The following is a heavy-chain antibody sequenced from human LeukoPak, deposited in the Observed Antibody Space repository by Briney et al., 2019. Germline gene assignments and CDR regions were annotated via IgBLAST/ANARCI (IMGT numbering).Heavy chain of an antibody. D-gene: IGHD5-18*01. Sequence: EASVKVSCKASGYTFTSYGISWVRQAPGQGLEWMGWISAYNGNTNYAQKLQGRVTMTRDMSTSTVYMELSSLRSEDTAVYYCAREGYSSSRAMDVWGKGTTVTVSS. CDR3: AREGYSSSRAMDV. J-gene: IGHJ6*03. CDR1: GYTFTSYG. V-gene: IGHV1-18*01. CDR2: ISAYNGNT.